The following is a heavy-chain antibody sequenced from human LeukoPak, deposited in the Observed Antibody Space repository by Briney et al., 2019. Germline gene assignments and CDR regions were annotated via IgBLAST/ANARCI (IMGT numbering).Heavy chain of an antibody. V-gene: IGHV1-2*02. CDR2: INPNSGGS. Sequence: ASVKVSCKASGYTFTGYNKHWVRQAPGQGLKWMGWINPNSGGSTYAQKFQGRVTMTRDTSINTAYMELSRLTSDDTAIYYCARDYGDYDNWFDPWGQGTLVTVSS. CDR3: ARDYGDYDNWFDP. J-gene: IGHJ5*02. D-gene: IGHD4-17*01. CDR1: GYTFTGYN.